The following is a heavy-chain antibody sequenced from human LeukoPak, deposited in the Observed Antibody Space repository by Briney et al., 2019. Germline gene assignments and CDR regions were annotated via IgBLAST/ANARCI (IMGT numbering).Heavy chain of an antibody. J-gene: IGHJ4*02. V-gene: IGHV3-21*01. CDR3: ARSRTSSPYDKNLNF. CDR1: GFTFSSYT. CDR2: ISSSINYL. D-gene: IGHD1-14*01. Sequence: KPGGSLRLSCAASGFTFSSYTVSWVREPPGKGLEWVSSISSSINYLYHADSVKGRFTISRDDAQNSVYLQMNSLKDEDTAVYYCARSRTSSPYDKNLNFWGQGTLVIVSS.